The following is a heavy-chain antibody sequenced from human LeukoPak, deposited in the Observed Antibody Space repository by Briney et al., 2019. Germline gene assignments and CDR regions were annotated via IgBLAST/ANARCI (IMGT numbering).Heavy chain of an antibody. Sequence: GESLQISCKGSGYSFTSYWIGWVRQLPGKGLEWMGIVYPGDSDTRYSPSFQGQVTISADKSISTAYLQWSSLKASHTAMYYCARAPDYGDPSAAFDIWGQGTMVTVSS. CDR3: ARAPDYGDPSAAFDI. D-gene: IGHD4-17*01. CDR1: GYSFTSYW. J-gene: IGHJ3*02. CDR2: VYPGDSDT. V-gene: IGHV5-51*01.